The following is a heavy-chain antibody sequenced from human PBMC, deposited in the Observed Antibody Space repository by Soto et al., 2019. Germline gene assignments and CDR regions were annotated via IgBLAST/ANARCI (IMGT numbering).Heavy chain of an antibody. V-gene: IGHV4-4*02. CDR1: GDSISSPTW. CDR3: ATRAAIDGDPY. D-gene: IGHD4-17*01. CDR2: VYHSGST. J-gene: IGHJ4*02. Sequence: QVQLQESGPGLVKPSETLSLTCDVSGDSISSPTWWTWVRQPPGKGLEWIGEVYHSGSTNYNSSLKSRVTISVDKSKNQFSLRLTSVTAADTAVYYCATRAAIDGDPYWGQGTLVTVSS.